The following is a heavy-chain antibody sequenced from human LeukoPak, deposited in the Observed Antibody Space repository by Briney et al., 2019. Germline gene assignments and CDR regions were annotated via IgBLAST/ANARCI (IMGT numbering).Heavy chain of an antibody. CDR2: ISYDGSNK. V-gene: IGHV3-30*18. CDR1: GFTFSSYG. CDR3: AKDRPIDY. Sequence: PGRSLRLSCAASGFTFSSYGMHWVRQAPGKGLEWVALISYDGSNKYYADPVRGRFTISRDNSKNTLYLQMNSLRAEDTAVYYCAKDRPIDYWGQGTLVTVSS. J-gene: IGHJ4*02.